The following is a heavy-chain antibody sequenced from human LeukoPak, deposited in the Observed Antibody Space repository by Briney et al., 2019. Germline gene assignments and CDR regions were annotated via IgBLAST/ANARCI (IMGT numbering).Heavy chain of an antibody. CDR3: AKDLSTRRYCSGGSCYSCFDY. V-gene: IGHV3-30*02. CDR2: IQHDGSGQ. J-gene: IGHJ4*02. CDR1: GFMFSSYG. D-gene: IGHD2-15*01. Sequence: GGSLRLACTASGFMFSSYGMHWVRQAPGKGLDRMACIQHDGSGQFYADSVKGRFTITRDNSKNSLYLQMNSLRAEDTALYYCAKDLSTRRYCSGGSCYSCFDYWGQGTLVTVSS.